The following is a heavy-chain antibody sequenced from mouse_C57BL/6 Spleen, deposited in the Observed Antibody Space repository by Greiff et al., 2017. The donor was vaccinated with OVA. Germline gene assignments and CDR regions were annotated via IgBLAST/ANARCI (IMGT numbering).Heavy chain of an antibody. CDR1: GYTFTDYY. Sequence: VQLQQSGPELVKPGASVKISCKASGYTFTDYYINWVKQRPGQGLEWIGWIFPGSGSTYYNEKFKGKATLTVDKSSSTAYMLLSSLTSEDSAVYFCARDGNYYGSRTWFAYWGQGTLVTVSA. J-gene: IGHJ3*01. V-gene: IGHV1-75*01. CDR3: ARDGNYYGSRTWFAY. CDR2: IFPGSGST. D-gene: IGHD1-1*01.